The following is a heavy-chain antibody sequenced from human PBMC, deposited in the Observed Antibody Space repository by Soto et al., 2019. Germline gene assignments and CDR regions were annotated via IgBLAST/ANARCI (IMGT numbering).Heavy chain of an antibody. V-gene: IGHV3-30-3*01. CDR1: GFTFSSYA. CDR2: ISYDGSNK. J-gene: IGHJ4*02. D-gene: IGHD2-2*01. CDR3: ARGEAMPDY. Sequence: QVQLVESGGGVVQPGRSLRLSCAASGFTFSSYAMHWVRQAPGKGLEWVAVISYDGSNKYYADSVKGRFTISRDNAKNSLYLQMNSLRAEDTAVYYCARGEAMPDYWGQGTLVTVSS.